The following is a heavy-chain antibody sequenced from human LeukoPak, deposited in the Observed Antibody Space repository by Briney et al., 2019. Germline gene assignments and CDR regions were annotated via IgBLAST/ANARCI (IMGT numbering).Heavy chain of an antibody. CDR2: IYYSGST. D-gene: IGHD1-26*01. V-gene: IGHV4-39*01. CDR1: GGSISSSGYY. Sequence: SETLSLTCTVSGGSISSSGYYWGWLRQPPGKGLEWIASIYYSGSTYYNPSLKSRVTISVDTSKNQLSLKLSSLTAADAAVYYCARHEYSGSYYGLSWFDPWGQGTLVTVSS. CDR3: ARHEYSGSYYGLSWFDP. J-gene: IGHJ5*02.